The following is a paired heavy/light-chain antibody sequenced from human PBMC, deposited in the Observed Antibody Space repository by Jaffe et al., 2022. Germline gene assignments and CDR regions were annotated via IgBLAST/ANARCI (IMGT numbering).Light chain of an antibody. CDR1: SGSVSTTYY. J-gene: IGLJ3*02. CDR2: STN. V-gene: IGLV8-61*01. Sequence: QTVVTQEPSFSVSPGGTVTLTCGLNSGSVSTTYYPSWYQQTPGQAPRTLIYSTNIRSSGVPDRFSGSILGNKAALTITGAQADDESDYYCMLYMGSGIRVFGGGTKLTVL. CDR3: MLYMGSGIRV.
Heavy chain of an antibody. CDR1: GFTFNRFS. CDR2: ISGVGDIT. D-gene: IGHD2-2*02. V-gene: IGHV3-23*01. J-gene: IGHJ2*01. Sequence: EVQLLESGGGLVQPGGSLRLSCAASGFTFNRFSMTWVRQAPGKGLEWVSIISGVGDITYYADSVKGRFTISRDNSKNTLFLQMNSLRAEDTAVYFCARSIPLPYWYFDLWGRGTLVTVSS. CDR3: ARSIPLPYWYFDL.